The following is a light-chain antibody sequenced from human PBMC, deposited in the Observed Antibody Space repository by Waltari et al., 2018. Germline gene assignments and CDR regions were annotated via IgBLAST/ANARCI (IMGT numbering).Light chain of an antibody. Sequence: VLTQSPATLSLTPGERATPPCRASQSVATYLDWYQQKPGQAPRLLIYDASNRATGVPARFSGSGSGTDFALTISRLEPEDVAVYFCQQRTTWPLTFGGGTKVDI. CDR2: DAS. V-gene: IGKV3-11*01. CDR3: QQRTTWPLT. J-gene: IGKJ4*01. CDR1: QSVATY.